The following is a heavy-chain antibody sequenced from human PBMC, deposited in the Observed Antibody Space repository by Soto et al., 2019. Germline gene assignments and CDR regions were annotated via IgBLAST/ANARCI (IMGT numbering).Heavy chain of an antibody. CDR2: ISYDGSNK. V-gene: IGHV3-30*03. CDR3: QSEVVVAATSY. CDR1: GFTFSSYG. D-gene: IGHD2-15*01. Sequence: GGSLRLSCAASGFTFSSYGMHWVRQAPGKGLEWVAVISYDGSNKYYADSVKGRFTISRDNSKNTLYLQMNSLRAEDTAVYYCQSEVVVAATSYWGQGTLVTVSS. J-gene: IGHJ4*02.